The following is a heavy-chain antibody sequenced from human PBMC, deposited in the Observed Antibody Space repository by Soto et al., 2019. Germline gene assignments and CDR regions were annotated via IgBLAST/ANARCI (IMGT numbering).Heavy chain of an antibody. CDR3: ARVTVTNEFGAFDI. Sequence: QVQLQESGPGLVKPSQTLSLTCTVSGGSISSGGYYWSWIRQHPGKGLEWIGYIYYSGSTYYNPSLKSRVTISVDRSKNQFSLKLRSVTAADTAVYYCARVTVTNEFGAFDIWGQGTMVTVSS. V-gene: IGHV4-31*03. D-gene: IGHD4-17*01. CDR1: GGSISSGGYY. J-gene: IGHJ3*02. CDR2: IYYSGST.